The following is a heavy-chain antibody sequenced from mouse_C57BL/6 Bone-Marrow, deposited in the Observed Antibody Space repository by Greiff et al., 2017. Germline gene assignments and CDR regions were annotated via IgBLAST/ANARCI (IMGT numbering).Heavy chain of an antibody. CDR1: GYTFTSYW. Sequence: VKLQQPGAELVRPGSSVKLSCKASGYTFTSYWMHWVKQRPIQGLEWIGNIDPSDSETHYNQKFKDKATLTVDKSSSTAYMQLSSLTSEDSAVYYCARLIYYYGSSYGDYWGQGTTLTVSS. D-gene: IGHD1-1*01. V-gene: IGHV1-52*01. J-gene: IGHJ2*01. CDR3: ARLIYYYGSSYGDY. CDR2: IDPSDSET.